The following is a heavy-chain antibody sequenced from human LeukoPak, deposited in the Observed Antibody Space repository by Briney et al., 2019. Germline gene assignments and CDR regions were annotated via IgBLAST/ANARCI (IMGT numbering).Heavy chain of an antibody. Sequence: SETLSLTCTVSGGSISSYYWSWIRQPAGKGLEWIGRIYTSGSTYYNPSLKSRVTISVDTSKNQFSLKLSSVTAADTAVYYCARYDGSYSLYYFDYWGQGTLVTVSS. J-gene: IGHJ4*02. CDR2: IYTSGST. CDR1: GGSISSYY. D-gene: IGHD1-26*01. V-gene: IGHV4-4*07. CDR3: ARYDGSYSLYYFDY.